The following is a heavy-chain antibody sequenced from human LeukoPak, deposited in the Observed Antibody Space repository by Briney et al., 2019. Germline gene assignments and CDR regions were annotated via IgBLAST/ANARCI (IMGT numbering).Heavy chain of an antibody. CDR1: GFTFTSYS. CDR2: VSGSGGST. J-gene: IGHJ4*02. D-gene: IGHD5-12*01. V-gene: IGHV3-23*01. CDR3: TNNNVATKFDY. Sequence: PGGSLRLSCAASGFTFTSYSMSWVRQAPGKGLEWVSAVSGSGGSTYYADSVKGRFTISGDNSKNTLYLQMNSLGAEDTAVYYCTNNNVATKFDYWGQGTLVTVSS.